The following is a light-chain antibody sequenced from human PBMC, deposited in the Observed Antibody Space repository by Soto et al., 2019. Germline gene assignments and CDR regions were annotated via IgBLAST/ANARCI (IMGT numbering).Light chain of an antibody. J-gene: IGKJ5*01. Sequence: DIQMTQSPSSLSASVGDRFTITCRSSERISIHLNWYKQKPGKAPNLLIYGASSLKSGVPARFRGSGSGTDFTLTISSLQPEDFAIYYCQQTYTTPEITFGQGTRLEI. CDR2: GAS. CDR1: ERISIH. V-gene: IGKV1-39*01. CDR3: QQTYTTPEIT.